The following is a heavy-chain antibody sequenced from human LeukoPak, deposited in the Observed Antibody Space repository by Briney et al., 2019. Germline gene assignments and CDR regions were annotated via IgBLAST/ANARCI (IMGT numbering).Heavy chain of an antibody. CDR2: ISHSGGRT. CDR1: GFTFNNYA. Sequence: PGGSLRLSCAASGFTFNNYAMSWVRQAPGKGLEWVSTISHSGGRTYYADSLEGRFAISRDNSKNTLFLQMHSLRAEDTAVYYCAKGYSSGYYDYWGQGTLVTVSS. CDR3: AKGYSSGYYDY. J-gene: IGHJ4*02. D-gene: IGHD6-19*01. V-gene: IGHV3-23*01.